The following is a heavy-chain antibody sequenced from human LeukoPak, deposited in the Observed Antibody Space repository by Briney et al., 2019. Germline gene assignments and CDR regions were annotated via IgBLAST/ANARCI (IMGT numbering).Heavy chain of an antibody. J-gene: IGHJ4*02. V-gene: IGHV3-21*01. Sequence: GGSLRLSCAASGFTFSSNSMNWVRQAPGKGLEWVSSISSSSYIYYADSVKGRFTISRDNAKNSLYLQMNSLRAEDTAVYYCARDLRYDFWSGPSPDEYYFDYWGQGTLVTVSS. CDR2: ISSSSYI. CDR1: GFTFSSNS. CDR3: ARDLRYDFWSGPSPDEYYFDY. D-gene: IGHD3-3*01.